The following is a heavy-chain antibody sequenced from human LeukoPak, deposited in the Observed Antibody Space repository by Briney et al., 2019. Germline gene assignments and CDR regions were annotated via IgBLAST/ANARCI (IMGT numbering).Heavy chain of an antibody. J-gene: IGHJ4*02. CDR3: ARANFLYCSSSTCLFYY. Sequence: GASVKVYCKASGYTFTDYCMHWVRQAPGQGFEWMGWINPNDGDTNYAQKFQGRVTMTRDTSISTAHMEVSRLRSDDTAVYYCARANFLYCSSSTCLFYYWGQGTLVTVSS. D-gene: IGHD2-2*01. CDR2: INPNDGDT. CDR1: GYTFTDYC. V-gene: IGHV1-2*02.